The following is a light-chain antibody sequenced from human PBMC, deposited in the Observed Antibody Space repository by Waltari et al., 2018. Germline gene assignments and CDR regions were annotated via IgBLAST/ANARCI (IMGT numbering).Light chain of an antibody. CDR2: EVK. J-gene: IGLJ2*01. Sequence: QSALTQPASVSGSPGQSITISCSGRSNDVGYNYVSWYQQRPGKAPKLMIYEVKNRPSGVSSRFSGSRSANTASLTISGLQAEDEADYYCSSFTTSTSLLIFGGGTKVTVL. CDR3: SSFTTSTSLLI. V-gene: IGLV2-14*01. CDR1: SNDVGYNY.